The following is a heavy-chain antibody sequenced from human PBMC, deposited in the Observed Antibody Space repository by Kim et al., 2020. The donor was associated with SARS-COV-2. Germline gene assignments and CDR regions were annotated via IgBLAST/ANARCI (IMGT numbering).Heavy chain of an antibody. Sequence: AYSMKGRFTIARDNARASRYLQMNSLRAEDTAVYYCARVLTSGWSYFDYWGQGTLVTVSS. D-gene: IGHD6-19*01. J-gene: IGHJ4*02. V-gene: IGHV3-21*01. CDR3: ARVLTSGWSYFDY.